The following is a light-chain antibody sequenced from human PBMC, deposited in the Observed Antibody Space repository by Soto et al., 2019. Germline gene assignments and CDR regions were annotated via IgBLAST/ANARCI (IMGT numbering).Light chain of an antibody. Sequence: AIQMTQSPSSLSASVGDRVTITCRASQGIRNDLAWYQHKPGKAPKLLIYAASSLQAGVPSRFSGSGSGTAFTLTIASLQPEDFATYYCQQDYKYPRTFGQGTKVEIK. CDR1: QGIRND. V-gene: IGKV1-6*01. CDR2: AAS. J-gene: IGKJ1*01. CDR3: QQDYKYPRT.